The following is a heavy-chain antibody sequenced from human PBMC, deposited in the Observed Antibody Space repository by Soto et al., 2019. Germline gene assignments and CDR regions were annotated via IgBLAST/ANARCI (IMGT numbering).Heavy chain of an antibody. CDR3: AALCSAGGCPPGPWN. CDR1: GYSFTTYY. V-gene: IGHV1-46*03. J-gene: IGHJ3*01. D-gene: IGHD2-15*01. Sequence: QVVQSGAEVRKPGASVKVSCKASGYSFTTYYIHWFRQAPGQGLEWMAIINPNGGSTNSAQKFQGRVTVTREMSASTGYMELSSLRSDDTAVYYCAALCSAGGCPPGPWNWGRGTMVTVSS. CDR2: INPNGGST.